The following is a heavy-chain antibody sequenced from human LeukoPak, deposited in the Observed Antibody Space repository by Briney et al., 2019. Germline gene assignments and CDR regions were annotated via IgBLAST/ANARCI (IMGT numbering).Heavy chain of an antibody. CDR1: GYTFTSYY. Sequence: ASVKVSCKASGYTFTSYYMHWVRQAPGQGLEWMGIIDPSGGSTDYAQNFQGRVTMTRDTSTSTVHMELISLRSEDTAVYYCARKGSRGHGSGYSWFDPWGQGTLVTVSS. CDR2: IDPSGGST. CDR3: ARKGSRGHGSGYSWFDP. V-gene: IGHV1-46*01. J-gene: IGHJ5*02. D-gene: IGHD3-22*01.